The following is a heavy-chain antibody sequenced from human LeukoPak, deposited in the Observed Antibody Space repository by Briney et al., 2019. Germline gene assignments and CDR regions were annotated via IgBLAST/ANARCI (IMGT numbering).Heavy chain of an antibody. J-gene: IGHJ4*02. V-gene: IGHV4-38-2*02. CDR2: IYHSGST. CDR1: GYSISSGYY. D-gene: IGHD3-9*01. CDR3: AREVQYFDWLLWYFDY. Sequence: SETLSLTCTVSGYSISSGYYWGWIRQPPGKGLEWIGSIYHSGSTYYNPSLKSRVTISVDTSKNQFSLKLSSVTAADTAVYYCAREVQYFDWLLWYFDYWGQGTLVTVSS.